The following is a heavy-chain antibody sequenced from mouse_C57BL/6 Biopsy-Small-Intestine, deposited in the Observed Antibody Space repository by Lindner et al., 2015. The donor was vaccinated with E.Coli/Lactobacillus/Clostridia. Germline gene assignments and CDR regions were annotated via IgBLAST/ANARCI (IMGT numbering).Heavy chain of an antibody. Sequence: VQLQESGAEVVKPGASVKISCKASGYAFSSYWMDWVKQRPGMGLEWIGQIYPGDGDTNYNGKFKGKATLTADKSSSTACMQLSSLTSEDSAVYFCTRLSSFAYWGQGTLVTVSA. J-gene: IGHJ3*01. CDR2: IYPGDGDT. CDR3: TRLSSFAY. V-gene: IGHV1-80*01. CDR1: GYAFSSYW.